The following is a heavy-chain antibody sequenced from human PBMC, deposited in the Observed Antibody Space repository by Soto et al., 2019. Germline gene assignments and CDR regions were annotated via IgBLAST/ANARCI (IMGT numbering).Heavy chain of an antibody. Sequence: QVQLVQSGAEVKKPGSSVKVSCTTSGGTISSFGMNWVRQAPGQGLEWMGGIVPIDGSTKYAEKFQGRVTITADASTRGGWRGGGRGGGGGGGGGGGGGGGGGWGRGGGGVGGGGRGTLLTVSP. CDR3: GGGGGGWGRGGGGVGG. CDR2: IVPIDGST. V-gene: IGHV1-69*01. CDR1: GGTISSFG. J-gene: IGHJ4*02. D-gene: IGHD3-16*01.